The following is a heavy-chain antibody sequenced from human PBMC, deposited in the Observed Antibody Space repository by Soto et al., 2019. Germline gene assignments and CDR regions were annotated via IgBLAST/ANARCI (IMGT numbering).Heavy chain of an antibody. J-gene: IGHJ4*02. CDR3: AKGYRYSSSDGCPTAIDY. CDR1: GCIFSSYD. CDR2: ISGSANVT. Sequence: WGTLRLSCAASGCIFSSYDMNWVRQAPGRGLEWISGISGSANVTYYADCVKGRFTISRDNSKNPLYLQMNSLRAEDTAKYFCAKGYRYSSSDGCPTAIDYWGQGTLVTVSS. D-gene: IGHD2-2*01. V-gene: IGHV3-23*01.